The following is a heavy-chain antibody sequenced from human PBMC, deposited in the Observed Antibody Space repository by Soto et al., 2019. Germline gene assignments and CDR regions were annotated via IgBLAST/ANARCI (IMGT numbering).Heavy chain of an antibody. D-gene: IGHD4-17*01. Sequence: SSETLSLTCAVYGGSFSGYYWSWIRQPPGKGLKWIGEINHSGSTNYNPSLKSRVTISVDTSKNQFSLKLSSVTAADTAVYYCARETASTVTAYYYYGMDVWGQGTTVTVSS. J-gene: IGHJ6*02. V-gene: IGHV4-34*01. CDR3: ARETASTVTAYYYYGMDV. CDR2: INHSGST. CDR1: GGSFSGYY.